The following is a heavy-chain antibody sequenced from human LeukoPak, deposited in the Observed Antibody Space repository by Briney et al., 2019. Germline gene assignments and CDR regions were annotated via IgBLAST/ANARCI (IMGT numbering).Heavy chain of an antibody. V-gene: IGHV3-23*01. Sequence: GGSLRLSCAASGFTFSSYAMSWVRQAPGKGLEWVSAISGSGDNTYYADSVKGRFTISRDNSKNTLYLQMNSLRAEDTAVYYCAKDFRIGYSAHFDYWGQGALVTVSS. CDR3: AKDFRIGYSAHFDY. D-gene: IGHD2-21*01. J-gene: IGHJ4*02. CDR1: GFTFSSYA. CDR2: ISGSGDNT.